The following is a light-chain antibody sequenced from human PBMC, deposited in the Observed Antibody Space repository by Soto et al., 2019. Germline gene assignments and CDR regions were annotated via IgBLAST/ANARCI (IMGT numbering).Light chain of an antibody. CDR1: SSNIGAGYD. V-gene: IGLV1-40*01. CDR3: FSYAGSTYV. Sequence: QSVLTQPPSVSGAPGQRVTISCTGSSSNIGAGYDVHWYQQLPGTAPKLLIYGNSNRPSGVPDRFSGSKSGNTASLTISGLQAEDEADYYCFSYAGSTYVFGTGTKVTVL. J-gene: IGLJ1*01. CDR2: GNS.